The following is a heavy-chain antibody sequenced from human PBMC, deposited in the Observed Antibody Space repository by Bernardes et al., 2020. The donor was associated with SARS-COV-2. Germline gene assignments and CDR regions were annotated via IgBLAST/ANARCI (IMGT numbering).Heavy chain of an antibody. V-gene: IGHV3-21*06. Sequence: GGSLRLSCTASGFSLSTFTMNWVRQAPGKGLEWVSSITESGSYIYYADSMKGRFTISRDNAKNSLYLQMSSLRADDTAVYYCATDLDGRAVFSQWYFDLWGRGTLVTVSS. CDR1: GFSLSTFT. D-gene: IGHD2-8*01. CDR2: ITESGSYI. J-gene: IGHJ2*01. CDR3: ATDLDGRAVFSQWYFDL.